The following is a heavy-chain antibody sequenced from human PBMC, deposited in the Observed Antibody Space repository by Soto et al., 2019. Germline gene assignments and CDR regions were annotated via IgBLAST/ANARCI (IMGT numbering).Heavy chain of an antibody. CDR1: GFSLSTSGVD. Sequence: QITLKESGPTLVKPTQTLTLTCTFSGFSLSTSGVDVGWIRQPPGKALEWLALIYWDDDKRYSPSLKSRLTITKGTSRNQVVLTMTNMDPLDTDTYYCAHRRPYSNSPEYFFDYWGQGILVTVSS. J-gene: IGHJ4*02. V-gene: IGHV2-5*02. D-gene: IGHD6-6*01. CDR3: AHRRPYSNSPEYFFDY. CDR2: IYWDDDK.